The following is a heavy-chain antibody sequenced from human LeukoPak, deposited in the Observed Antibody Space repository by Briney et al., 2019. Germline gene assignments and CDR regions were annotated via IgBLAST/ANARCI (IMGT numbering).Heavy chain of an antibody. V-gene: IGHV3-13*01. J-gene: IGHJ4*02. CDR1: GFTFRSYD. CDR2: IGTAGEI. Sequence: PGGSLRLSCAASGFTFRSYDMHWVRQATGKGLEWVSGIGTAGEIYYPGSVKGRFTISRENAKNSLYLQMNSLRAGDTAVYYCARIAAGSNYWGQGTLVTVSS. D-gene: IGHD6-13*01. CDR3: ARIAAGSNY.